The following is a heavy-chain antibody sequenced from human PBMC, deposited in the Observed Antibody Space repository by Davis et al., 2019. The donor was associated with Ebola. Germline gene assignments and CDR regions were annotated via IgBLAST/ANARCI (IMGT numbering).Heavy chain of an antibody. D-gene: IGHD6-13*01. J-gene: IGHJ6*02. Sequence: PGGSLRLSCKGSGYSFTSYWIGWVRQMPGKGLEWMGIIYPGDSDTRYSPSFQGQVTISADKSISTAYLQWSSLKASDTAMYYCARLLLAAAATGYYYYGMDVWGQGTTVTVSS. CDR2: IYPGDSDT. CDR3: ARLLLAAAATGYYYYGMDV. CDR1: GYSFTSYW. V-gene: IGHV5-51*01.